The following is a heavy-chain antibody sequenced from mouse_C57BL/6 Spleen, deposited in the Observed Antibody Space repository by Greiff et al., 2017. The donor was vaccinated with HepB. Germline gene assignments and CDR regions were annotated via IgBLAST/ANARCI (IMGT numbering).Heavy chain of an antibody. D-gene: IGHD2-4*01. Sequence: QVQLKQSGAELVRPGASVTLSCKASGYTFTDYEMHWVKQTPVHGLEWIGAIDPETGGTAYNQKFKGKAILTADKSSSTAYMELRSLTSEDSAVYYCTRGIYYDYDRFAYLGQGTLVTVSA. CDR3: TRGIYYDYDRFAY. CDR1: GYTFTDYE. CDR2: IDPETGGT. J-gene: IGHJ3*01. V-gene: IGHV1-15*01.